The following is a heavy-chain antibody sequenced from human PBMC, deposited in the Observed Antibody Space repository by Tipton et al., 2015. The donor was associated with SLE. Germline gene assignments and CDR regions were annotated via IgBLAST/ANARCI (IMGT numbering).Heavy chain of an antibody. J-gene: IGHJ4*02. CDR1: GGSFSDDY. CDR3: ARDLVRGVSGGY. CDR2: IYHSGST. D-gene: IGHD3-10*01. Sequence: TLSLTCAVSGGSFSDDYWIWIRQPPGKGLEWIGEIYHSGSTNYNPSLKSRVTISVDKSKNQFSLKLSSVTAADTAVYYCARDLVRGVSGGYWGQGTLVTVSS. V-gene: IGHV4-34*01.